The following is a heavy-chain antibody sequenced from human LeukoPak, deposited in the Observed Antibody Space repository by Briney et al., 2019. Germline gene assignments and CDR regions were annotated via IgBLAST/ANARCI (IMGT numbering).Heavy chain of an antibody. V-gene: IGHV3-11*06. CDR3: ARGSSIAARYDAFDI. CDR1: GLSIRHHY. J-gene: IGHJ3*02. Sequence: GGSLRITSAASGLSIRHHYMSWIRQTPEEGLEWLSYISSSSNYKNYADSLKGRFTISRDNAKNSLYLQVISLRVEDTAVYYCARGSSIAARYDAFDIWDQGKMVIVSS. CDR2: ISSSSNYK. D-gene: IGHD6-6*01.